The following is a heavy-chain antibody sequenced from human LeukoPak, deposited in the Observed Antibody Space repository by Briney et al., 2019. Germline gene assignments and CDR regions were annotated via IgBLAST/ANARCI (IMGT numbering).Heavy chain of an antibody. V-gene: IGHV1-2*02. J-gene: IGHJ4*02. CDR1: GYTFTGYY. Sequence: ASVKVSCKASGYTFTGYYVHWVRQAPGQGLEWMGWINPNDGVTNYAQKFQGRVTMTRDTSISTAYMELSRLRSDDTAVYYCAKTYYYDSRADYWGQGTLVTVSS. CDR2: INPNDGVT. D-gene: IGHD3-22*01. CDR3: AKTYYYDSRADY.